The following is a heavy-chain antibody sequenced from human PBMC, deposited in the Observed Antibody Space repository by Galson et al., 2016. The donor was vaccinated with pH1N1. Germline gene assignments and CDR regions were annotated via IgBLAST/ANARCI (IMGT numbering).Heavy chain of an antibody. CDR3: ARGIDFGELGAWFDP. Sequence: SVKVSCKASGGTLSSYAISWVRQAPGQGLEWMGNILPILGIPDYAQKFQDRVKITADKSTNTAYMELSRLRSDDPAVYYCARGIDFGELGAWFDPWGQGTLVTVSS. CDR1: GGTLSSYA. D-gene: IGHD3-10*01. CDR2: ILPILGIP. J-gene: IGHJ5*02. V-gene: IGHV1-69*04.